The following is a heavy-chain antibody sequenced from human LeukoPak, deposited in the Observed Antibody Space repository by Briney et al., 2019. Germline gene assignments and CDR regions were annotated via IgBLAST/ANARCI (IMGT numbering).Heavy chain of an antibody. V-gene: IGHV3-23*01. CDR1: GFTFSSYA. Sequence: PGGSLRLSCAASGFTFSSYAMNWVRQAPGKGLEWVSVISGSGGSTYYADSVKGRFTISRDNSKNMVFLQMNRLRVEDTAVYYCAKEQGDYDSGSYFNYWGQGTLVTVSS. CDR3: AKEQGDYDSGSYFNY. J-gene: IGHJ4*02. CDR2: ISGSGGST. D-gene: IGHD3-10*01.